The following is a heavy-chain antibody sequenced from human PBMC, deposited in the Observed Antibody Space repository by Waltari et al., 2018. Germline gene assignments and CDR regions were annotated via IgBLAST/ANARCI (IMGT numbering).Heavy chain of an antibody. CDR3: ARDRGRGLYLDT. CDR2: VHGRGRS. Sequence: QLQLQESGPGLVKPSGTLSLSCAVSGDSMSSTYWWSWVRQSPQKGLEWIGQVHGRGRSNYSPSFASRVTVSLDTSNNQFSLKVTAATAADTAVYYCARDRGRGLYLDTWGPGTLVTVSP. D-gene: IGHD2-15*01. CDR1: GDSMSSTYW. V-gene: IGHV4-4*02. J-gene: IGHJ5*02.